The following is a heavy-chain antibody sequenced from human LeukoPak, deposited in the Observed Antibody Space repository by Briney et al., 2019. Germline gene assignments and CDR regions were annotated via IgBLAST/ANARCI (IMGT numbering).Heavy chain of an antibody. CDR1: GFTFSSYW. D-gene: IGHD3-3*01. V-gene: IGHV3-7*01. J-gene: IGHJ4*02. Sequence: PGGSPRLSCAASGFTFSSYWMSWVRQAPGKGLEWVANIKQDGSEKYYVDSVKGRFTISRDNAKNSLYLQMNSLRAEDTAVYYCARGPRRHYDFWSGYYQDYWGQGTLVTVSS. CDR3: ARGPRRHYDFWSGYYQDY. CDR2: IKQDGSEK.